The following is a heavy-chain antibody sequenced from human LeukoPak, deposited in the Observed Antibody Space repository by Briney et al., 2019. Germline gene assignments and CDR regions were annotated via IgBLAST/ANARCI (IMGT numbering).Heavy chain of an antibody. J-gene: IGHJ3*02. CDR1: GGTFSSYA. CDR3: AGDIVVVVAATGLTAFDI. Sequence: SVKVSCKASGGTFSSYAISWVRQAPGQGLEWMGGIIPIFGTANYAQTFQGRVTITADDSTSTAYMELSSLRCEDTTVYYCAGDIVVVVAATGLTAFDIWGQGTMVTVSS. D-gene: IGHD2-15*01. V-gene: IGHV1-69*13. CDR2: IIPIFGTA.